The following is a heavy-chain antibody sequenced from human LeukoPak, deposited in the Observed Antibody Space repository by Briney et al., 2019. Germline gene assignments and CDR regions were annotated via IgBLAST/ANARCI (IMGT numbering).Heavy chain of an antibody. J-gene: IGHJ2*01. D-gene: IGHD6-13*01. Sequence: SETLSLTCTVSGGSIRNYYWSWIRQPPGKGLEWIGYIFYSGSTNYNPSLKSRVTISVDTSKNQFSLKLRSVTAADTAVYYCARVYYSSSYDYWYFDLWGRGTLVTVSS. CDR1: GGSIRNYY. CDR3: ARVYYSSSYDYWYFDL. V-gene: IGHV4-59*01. CDR2: IFYSGST.